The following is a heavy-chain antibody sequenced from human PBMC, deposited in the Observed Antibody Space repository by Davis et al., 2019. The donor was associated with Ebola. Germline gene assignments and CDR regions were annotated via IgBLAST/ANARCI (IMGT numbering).Heavy chain of an antibody. V-gene: IGHV3-74*01. D-gene: IGHD5-18*01. CDR3: TRGYGWTDY. CDR2: INGDGTST. Sequence: PGGSLRLSCAASGFTFSSYSMNWVRQAPGKGLVWVSRINGDGTSTDFADSVKGRFTISRDNAKNTLYLQMNSLRAEDTAVYYCTRGYGWTDYWGQGTLVTVSS. J-gene: IGHJ4*02. CDR1: GFTFSSYS.